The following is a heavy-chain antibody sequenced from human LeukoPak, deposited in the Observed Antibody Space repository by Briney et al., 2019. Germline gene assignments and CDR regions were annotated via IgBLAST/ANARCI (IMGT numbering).Heavy chain of an antibody. CDR2: IHWNSGSM. CDR1: GFIFDDYA. D-gene: IGHD3-3*01. J-gene: IGHJ4*02. Sequence: PGRSLRLSCAASGFIFDDYAMHWVRQAPGKGLGWVSGIHWNSGSMGYADSVKGRFTISRDNAKNSLYLQMNNLRAEDTALYYCAKGSNYDFWSGYYFDYWGQGALVTVSS. CDR3: AKGSNYDFWSGYYFDY. V-gene: IGHV3-9*01.